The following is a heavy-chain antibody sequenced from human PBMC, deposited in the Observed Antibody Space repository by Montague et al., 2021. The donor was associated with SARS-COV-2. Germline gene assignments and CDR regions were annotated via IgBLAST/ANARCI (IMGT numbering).Heavy chain of an antibody. CDR2: IYYTGST. CDR3: ARHITGSGNAFDI. Sequence: SETLSLTCTVSGGSVSSSSYYWGWIRQPPGKGLEWIGSIYYTGSTYYNPSLKSRVTISVDTSKNQFPLKLRSVTAADTAVYYCARHITGSGNAFDIWGQGTMVTVSS. CDR1: GGSVSSSSYY. D-gene: IGHD3-10*01. V-gene: IGHV4-39*01. J-gene: IGHJ3*02.